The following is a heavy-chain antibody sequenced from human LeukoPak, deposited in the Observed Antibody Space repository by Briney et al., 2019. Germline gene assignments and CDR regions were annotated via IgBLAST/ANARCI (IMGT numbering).Heavy chain of an antibody. J-gene: IGHJ4*02. Sequence: PGGSLRLSCAASGFTFYTYSMNWVRQAPGKGLEWVSYISSSGSTIYYADSVKGRFTISRDNAKNSLYLQMNSLRAEDTAVYYCAKSYSNYGLYYFDYWGQGTLVTVSS. D-gene: IGHD4-11*01. CDR3: AKSYSNYGLYYFDY. V-gene: IGHV3-48*04. CDR1: GFTFYTYS. CDR2: ISSSGSTI.